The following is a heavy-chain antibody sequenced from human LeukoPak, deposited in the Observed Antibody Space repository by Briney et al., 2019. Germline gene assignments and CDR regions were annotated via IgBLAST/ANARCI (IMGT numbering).Heavy chain of an antibody. CDR2: IKQDGSVK. V-gene: IGHV3-7*01. J-gene: IGHJ4*02. D-gene: IGHD6-13*01. Sequence: GGSLRLSCAASGFTFSSYWVTWVRQAPGKELEWVGNIKQDGSVKYYVDSVKGRFTFSRDNTKQSLYPQRNSLRAEETTGYYFLRYTLAARRQVYWGQGTLVTVSS. CDR3: LRYTLAARRQVY. CDR1: GFTFSSYW.